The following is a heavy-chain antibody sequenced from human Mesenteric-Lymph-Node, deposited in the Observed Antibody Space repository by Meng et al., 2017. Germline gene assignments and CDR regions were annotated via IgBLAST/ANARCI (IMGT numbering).Heavy chain of an antibody. D-gene: IGHD2-2*01. CDR2: ISGNNGNT. CDR3: ARDNIVVVPAAIPFDY. CDR1: GGTFSSYT. Sequence: ASVKVSCKASGGTFSSYTISWVRQAPGQGLKWMGWISGNNGNTNYEQKFQGRVTMTTDTSTSTAYMELRSLRSDDTAVYYCARDNIVVVPAAIPFDYWGQGTLVTVSS. J-gene: IGHJ4*02. V-gene: IGHV1-18*01.